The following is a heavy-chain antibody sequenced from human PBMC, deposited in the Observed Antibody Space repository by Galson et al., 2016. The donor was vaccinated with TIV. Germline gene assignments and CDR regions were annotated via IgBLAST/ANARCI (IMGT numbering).Heavy chain of an antibody. J-gene: IGHJ4*02. V-gene: IGHV2-5*02. D-gene: IGHD6-19*01. CDR3: ASPVGGTGGRWYYFDS. CDR1: GFSLDTNGVG. CDR2: IHWDDDK. Sequence: PALVNPTQTLTLTCTFSGFSLDTNGVGVGWIRQPPGKALEWLALIHWDDDKRYSPSLMSRLTISKDTSKNQVVLTLANLDPVDTAIYFCASPVGGTGGRWYYFDSWGPGTLVTVSS.